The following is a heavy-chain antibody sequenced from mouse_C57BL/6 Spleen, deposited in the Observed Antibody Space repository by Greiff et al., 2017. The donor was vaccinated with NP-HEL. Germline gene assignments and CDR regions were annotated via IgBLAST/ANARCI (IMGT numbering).Heavy chain of an antibody. CDR2: INPNYGTT. Sequence: VHVKQSGPELVKPGASVKISCKASGYSFTDYNMNRVKQSNGKSLEWIGVINPNYGTTSYNQKFKGKATLTVDQSSSTAYMQLNSLTSEDSAVYYCARNSNGGAYAMDYWGQGTSVTVSS. D-gene: IGHD2-5*01. J-gene: IGHJ4*01. CDR3: ARNSNGGAYAMDY. CDR1: GYSFTDYN. V-gene: IGHV1-39*01.